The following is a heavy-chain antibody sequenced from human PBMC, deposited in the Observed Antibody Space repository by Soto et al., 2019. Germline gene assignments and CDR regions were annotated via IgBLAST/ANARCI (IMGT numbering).Heavy chain of an antibody. D-gene: IGHD3-16*02. CDR2: ISAYNGNT. V-gene: IGHV1-18*01. Sequence: ASVKVFCKASGYTFTSYGISWVRQAPGQGLEWMGWISAYNGNTNYAQKLQGRVTMTTDTSTSTAYMELRSLRSDDTAVYYCARDGLMITFGGVIEDYYYGMDVWGQGTTVTVSS. CDR1: GYTFTSYG. J-gene: IGHJ6*02. CDR3: ARDGLMITFGGVIEDYYYGMDV.